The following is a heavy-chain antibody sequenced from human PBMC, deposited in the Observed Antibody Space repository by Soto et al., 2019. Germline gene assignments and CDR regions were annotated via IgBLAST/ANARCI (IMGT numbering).Heavy chain of an antibody. CDR3: FSLGTGDFNDYYYGMDV. D-gene: IGHD4-17*01. Sequence: GESLKISCEGSGYSFSSYWIGWVRQKPGKGLEWMGMVFPTDSDTRYGPSFQGQVSISIDKSTSTAYLQMNSLRAEDTAVYYCFSLGTGDFNDYYYGMDVWGQGTTVTVSS. J-gene: IGHJ6*02. CDR2: VFPTDSDT. CDR1: GYSFSSYW. V-gene: IGHV5-51*01.